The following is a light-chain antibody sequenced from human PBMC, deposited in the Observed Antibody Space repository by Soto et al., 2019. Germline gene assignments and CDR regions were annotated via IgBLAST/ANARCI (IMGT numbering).Light chain of an antibody. CDR2: EVS. CDR1: SSDVGGYNY. CDR3: SSYAGSSNLV. J-gene: IGLJ2*01. V-gene: IGLV2-8*01. Sequence: QSALTQPPSASGSPGQSVTISCTGTSSDVGGYNYVSWYQQHPGKAPKLMIYEVSKRPSGVPARFSGSKSGNTDSLTVSRLQAEDEADYYCSSYAGSSNLVFGGGTKLTVL.